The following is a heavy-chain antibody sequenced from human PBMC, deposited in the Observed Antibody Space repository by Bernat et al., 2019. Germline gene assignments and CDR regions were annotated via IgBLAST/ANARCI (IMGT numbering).Heavy chain of an antibody. D-gene: IGHD2-15*01. Sequence: EVQLVESGGGLAQPGGSLRLSCAASGFTFSSYWMHWVRQTPGKGLVWVANMNPDGSQKYHVDSIKGRFTISRDNVNNSLYLQMSSLRAEDTAVYYCARDPGWHAVDPWGQGTLVTVSS. V-gene: IGHV3-7*03. CDR1: GFTFSSYW. CDR2: MNPDGSQK. CDR3: ARDPGWHAVDP. J-gene: IGHJ5*02.